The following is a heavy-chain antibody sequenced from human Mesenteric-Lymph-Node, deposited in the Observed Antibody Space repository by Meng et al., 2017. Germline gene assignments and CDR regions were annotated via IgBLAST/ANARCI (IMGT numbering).Heavy chain of an antibody. D-gene: IGHD6-13*01. CDR2: IYSGGST. V-gene: IGHV3-66*02. CDR1: GFTFSSYW. CDR3: ARESGIAAAGPPRTYYYYGMDV. J-gene: IGHJ6*02. Sequence: GESLKISCAASGFTFSSYWMSWVRQAPGKGLEWVSVIYSGGSTYYADSVKGRFTISRDNSKNTLYLQMNSLRAEDTAVYYCARESGIAAAGPPRTYYYYGMDVWGQGTTVTVSS.